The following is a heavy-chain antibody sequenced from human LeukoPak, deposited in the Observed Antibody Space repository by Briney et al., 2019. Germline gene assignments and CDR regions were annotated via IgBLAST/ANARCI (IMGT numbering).Heavy chain of an antibody. D-gene: IGHD2-15*01. CDR3: ARDLTELDCSGGSCYSNVPYYYYMDV. J-gene: IGHJ6*03. CDR1: GFTFSSYS. V-gene: IGHV3-21*01. Sequence: GGSLRLSCAASGFTFSSYSMNWVRQAPGKGLEWVSSISSSSSYIYYADSVKGRFTISRDNAKNSLYLQMNSLRAEDTAVYYCARDLTELDCSGGSCYSNVPYYYYMDVWGKGTTVTISS. CDR2: ISSSSSYI.